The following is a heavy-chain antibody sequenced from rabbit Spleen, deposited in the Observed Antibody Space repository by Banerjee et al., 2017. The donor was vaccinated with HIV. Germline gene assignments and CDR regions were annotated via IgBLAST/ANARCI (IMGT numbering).Heavy chain of an antibody. CDR2: IESGSSGFT. CDR1: GVSFSGSSY. D-gene: IGHD4-1*01. CDR3: ARGLFSSAWGTDNL. Sequence: QSLEESGGDLVKPGASLTLTCMASGVSFSGSSYMCWVRQAPGKGLEWIACIESGSSGFTSLASWAKGRFTISKTSSTTVTLQMTSLTAADTATYFCARGLFSSAWGTDNLWGTGTLVTVS. J-gene: IGHJ4*01. V-gene: IGHV1S40*01.